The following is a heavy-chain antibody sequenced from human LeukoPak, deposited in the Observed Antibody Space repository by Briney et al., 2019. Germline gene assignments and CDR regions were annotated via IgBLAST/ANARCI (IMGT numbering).Heavy chain of an antibody. CDR2: INTNTGNP. Sequence: ASVKVSRKASGYTFTSYAMNWVRQAPGQGLEWMGWINTNTGNPTYAQGFTGRFVFSLDTSVSTAYLQISSLKAEDTAVYCCARGGSGRSGIAAAGTTDYWGQGTLVTVSS. D-gene: IGHD6-13*01. J-gene: IGHJ4*02. CDR3: ARGGSGRSGIAAAGTTDY. CDR1: GYTFTSYA. V-gene: IGHV7-4-1*02.